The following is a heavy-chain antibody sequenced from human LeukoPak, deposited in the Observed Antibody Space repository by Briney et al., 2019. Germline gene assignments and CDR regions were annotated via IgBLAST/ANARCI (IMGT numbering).Heavy chain of an antibody. CDR2: IYYSGST. CDR1: GGSISSSSHY. CDR3: ARVYGYSYKFDY. Sequence: SETLSLTCSVSGGSISSSSHYWGWIRQPPGKGLEWIGSIYYSGSTYYKPSFNPSLKSRVSLSVDTSNNQFSLKLSSVTAADTAVYYCARVYGYSYKFDYWGQGTLVTVSS. J-gene: IGHJ4*02. D-gene: IGHD5-18*01. V-gene: IGHV4-39*07.